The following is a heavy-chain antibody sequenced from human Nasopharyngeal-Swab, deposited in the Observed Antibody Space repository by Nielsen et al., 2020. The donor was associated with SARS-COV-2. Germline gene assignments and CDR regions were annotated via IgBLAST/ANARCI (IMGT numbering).Heavy chain of an antibody. J-gene: IGHJ6*02. CDR3: ARDRVPAAMLYYYGMDV. V-gene: IGHV1-46*01. Sequence: ASVKVSCKASGYTFTSYYMHWARQAPGQGLEWMGIINPSGGSTSYAQKFQGRVTMTRDTSTSTVYMELSSLRSEDTAVYYCARDRVPAAMLYYYGMDVWGQGTTVTVSS. CDR1: GYTFTSYY. D-gene: IGHD2-2*01. CDR2: INPSGGST.